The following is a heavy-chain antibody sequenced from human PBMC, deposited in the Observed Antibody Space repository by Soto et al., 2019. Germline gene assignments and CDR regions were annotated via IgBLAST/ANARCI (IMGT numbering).Heavy chain of an antibody. Sequence: QVQLQESGPGLVKPSETLSLTCTVSGGSVSSGSYYWSWIRQPPGKGLEWIGYIYYSGSTNYNPSLKSRVTISVDTSKNQFSLKLSSVTAADTAVYYCARASDYYDSSGYYYWGQGTLVTVSS. V-gene: IGHV4-61*01. CDR2: IYYSGST. J-gene: IGHJ4*02. D-gene: IGHD3-22*01. CDR1: GGSVSSGSYY. CDR3: ARASDYYDSSGYYY.